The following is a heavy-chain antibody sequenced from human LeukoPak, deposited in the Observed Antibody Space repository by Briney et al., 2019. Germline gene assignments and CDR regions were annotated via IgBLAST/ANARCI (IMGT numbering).Heavy chain of an antibody. Sequence: ASVKVSFKASGYTFTGYYMHWVRQAPGQGLEWMGWINPNSGGTNYAQKFQGRVTMTRDTSISTAYMELSRLRSDDTAVYYCARDCWGYYDSSGYYSCPPFDYWGQGTLVTVSS. CDR2: INPNSGGT. CDR1: GYTFTGYY. J-gene: IGHJ4*02. CDR3: ARDCWGYYDSSGYYSCPPFDY. V-gene: IGHV1-2*02. D-gene: IGHD3-22*01.